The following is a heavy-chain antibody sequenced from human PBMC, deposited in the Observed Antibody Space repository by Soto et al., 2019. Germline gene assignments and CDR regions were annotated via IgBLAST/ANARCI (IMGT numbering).Heavy chain of an antibody. V-gene: IGHV3-30*18. CDR2: ISYDGSNK. Sequence: GGSLRLSCAASGFTFSSYGMHWVRQAPGKGLEWVAVISYDGSNKYYADSVKGRFTISRDNSKNTLYLQMNSLRAEDTAVYYCAKVVNSGGSWGIDPWGQEPWSPSPQ. CDR1: GFTFSSYG. D-gene: IGHD2-15*01. J-gene: IGHJ5*02. CDR3: AKVVNSGGSWGIDP.